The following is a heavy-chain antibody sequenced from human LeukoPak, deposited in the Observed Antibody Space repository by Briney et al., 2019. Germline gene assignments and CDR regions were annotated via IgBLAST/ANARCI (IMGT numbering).Heavy chain of an antibody. D-gene: IGHD5-12*01. V-gene: IGHV4-59*08. CDR1: GGYISSYY. J-gene: IGHJ4*02. CDR2: IYHSGST. Sequence: SETLSLTCTVSGGYISSYYWSWIRQPPGKGLEWIGYIYHSGSTYYNPSLKSRVTISVDTSKNQFSLKLSSVTAADTAVYYCARVYSGYDFPLFDYWGQGTLVTVSS. CDR3: ARVYSGYDFPLFDY.